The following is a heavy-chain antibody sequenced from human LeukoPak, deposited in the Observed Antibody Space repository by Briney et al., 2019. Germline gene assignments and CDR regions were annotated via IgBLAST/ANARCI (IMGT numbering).Heavy chain of an antibody. J-gene: IGHJ6*02. CDR1: GFTFSSYS. Sequence: PGGSLILSCAASGFTFSSYSMNWVRQAPGRGLEWVSYISSSSSTIYYADSVKGRFTISRDNAKNSLYLQMNSLRDEDTAVYYCAREDAISFGMDVWGQGTTVTVSS. V-gene: IGHV3-48*02. CDR2: ISSSSSTI. CDR3: AREDAISFGMDV. D-gene: IGHD3-9*01.